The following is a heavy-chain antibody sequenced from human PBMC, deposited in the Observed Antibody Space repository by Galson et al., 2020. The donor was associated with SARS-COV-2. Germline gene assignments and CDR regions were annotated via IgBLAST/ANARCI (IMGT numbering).Heavy chain of an antibody. V-gene: IGHV4-39*07. Sequence: SETLSLTCTVSGGSISSSSYYWGWIRQPPGKGLEWIGSIYSSGSTYYNPSLKSQVTISVDTSKNQFSLKLSSVTAADTAVYYCARESPLPLRTGTRDPLLWFGESYYYYYYYMDVWGKGTTVTVSS. CDR2: IYSSGST. D-gene: IGHD3-10*01. CDR1: GGSISSSSYY. J-gene: IGHJ6*03. CDR3: ARESPLPLRTGTRDPLLWFGESYYYYYYYMDV.